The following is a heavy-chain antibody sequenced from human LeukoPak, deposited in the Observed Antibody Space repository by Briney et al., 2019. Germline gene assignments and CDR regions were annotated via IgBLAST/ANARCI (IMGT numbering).Heavy chain of an antibody. V-gene: IGHV1-2*02. CDR2: IDPNTSGT. CDR3: AREIAALEQWLVRSALDI. D-gene: IGHD6-19*01. Sequence: GASVKVSCKASGYTFTGSYMHWVRQAPGQGLEWMGWIDPNTSGTNYAQKFQGRVTMTRDTSISTAYMELSSLKSDDTAVYYCAREIAALEQWLVRSALDIWGQGTMVTVSS. J-gene: IGHJ3*02. CDR1: GYTFTGSY.